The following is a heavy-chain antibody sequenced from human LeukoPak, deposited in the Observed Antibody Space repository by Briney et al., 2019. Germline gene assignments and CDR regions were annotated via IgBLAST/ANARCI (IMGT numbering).Heavy chain of an antibody. V-gene: IGHV3-74*01. J-gene: IGHJ4*02. CDR3: AKSPYDSSGYFRGYFDY. Sequence: GGSLRLSCAASGNYWMHWVHQAPGKGLVWVSHINSDGSWTSYADSVKGRFTISKDNAKNTVYLQMNSLRAEDTAVYYCAKSPYDSSGYFRGYFDYWGQGTLVTVSS. CDR1: GNYW. D-gene: IGHD3-22*01. CDR2: INSDGSWT.